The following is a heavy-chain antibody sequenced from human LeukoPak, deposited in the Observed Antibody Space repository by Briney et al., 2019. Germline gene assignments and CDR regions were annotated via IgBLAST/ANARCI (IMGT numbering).Heavy chain of an antibody. Sequence: SETLSRTCAVYGGSFSGYYWSGLRQPPGKGLQWFGEINHSGSTNYNPSLKSRVTISVDTSKNQLSLKLSSVTAADTAVYYCARGWEYCSSTSCSKWFDPWGQGTLVTVPS. V-gene: IGHV4-34*01. J-gene: IGHJ5*02. D-gene: IGHD2-2*01. CDR3: ARGWEYCSSTSCSKWFDP. CDR1: GGSFSGYY. CDR2: INHSGST.